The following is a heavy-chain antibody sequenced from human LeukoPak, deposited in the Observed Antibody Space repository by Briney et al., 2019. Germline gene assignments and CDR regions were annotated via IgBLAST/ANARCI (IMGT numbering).Heavy chain of an antibody. Sequence: ASVKVSCKASGYTLSTHTMHWLRQAPGQRPEWMGCIYAGNGNVKYSQNFQGRVTITRDTSASTAYMELRSLRSEDTAVYYCAREVAIWGQGTLVTVSS. D-gene: IGHD2-15*01. V-gene: IGHV1-3*01. CDR2: IYAGNGNV. J-gene: IGHJ4*02. CDR3: AREVAI. CDR1: GYTLSTHT.